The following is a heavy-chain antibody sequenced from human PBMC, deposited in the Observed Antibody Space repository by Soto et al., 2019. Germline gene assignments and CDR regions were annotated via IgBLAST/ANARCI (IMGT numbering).Heavy chain of an antibody. V-gene: IGHV3-21*01. CDR2: ISSSSSYI. CDR1: GFTFSSYS. J-gene: IGHJ6*03. CDR3: ARGDYDFWSGYYTHYYYYYMDV. D-gene: IGHD3-3*01. Sequence: EVQQVESGGGLVKPGGSLRLSCTASGFTFSSYSMNWVRQAPGKGLEWVSCISSSSSYIYYADSVKGRFTISRDNAKNSLYLQMNSLRAEDTAVYYCARGDYDFWSGYYTHYYYYYMDVWGKGTTVTVSS.